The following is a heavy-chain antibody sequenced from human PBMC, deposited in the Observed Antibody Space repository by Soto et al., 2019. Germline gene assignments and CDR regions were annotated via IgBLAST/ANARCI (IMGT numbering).Heavy chain of an antibody. CDR3: ARSDIVATPPNYWYFDL. J-gene: IGHJ2*01. CDR1: GGSISSSSYY. D-gene: IGHD5-12*01. Sequence: PSETLSLTCTVSGGSISSSSYYWGWIRQPPGKGLEWIVSIYYSGSTYYNPSLKSRVTISVDTSKNQFSLKLSSVTAADTAVYYCARSDIVATPPNYWYFDLWGRGTLVTVSS. CDR2: IYYSGST. V-gene: IGHV4-39*01.